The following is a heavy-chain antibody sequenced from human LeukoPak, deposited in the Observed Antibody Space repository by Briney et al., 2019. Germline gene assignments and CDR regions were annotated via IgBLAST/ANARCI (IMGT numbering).Heavy chain of an antibody. Sequence: SETLSLTCTVSGGSISSSSYYWGWIRQPPGKGLEWIGSIYYSGSTYYNPSLKSRVTISVDTSKNQFSLKLSSVTAADTAVYYCARAGIAKAPLRATPFAYWGQGTLVTVS. J-gene: IGHJ4*02. D-gene: IGHD1-26*01. CDR2: IYYSGST. CDR1: GGSISSSSYY. CDR3: ARAGIAKAPLRATPFAY. V-gene: IGHV4-39*01.